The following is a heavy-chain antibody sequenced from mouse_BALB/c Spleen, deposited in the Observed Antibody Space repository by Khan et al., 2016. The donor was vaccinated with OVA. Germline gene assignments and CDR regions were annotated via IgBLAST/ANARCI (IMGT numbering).Heavy chain of an antibody. V-gene: IGHV1-4*01. D-gene: IGHD2-14*01. J-gene: IGHJ3*01. CDR2: INPSNGYT. CDR3: VRDGAYHRNDGWFAY. Sequence: QVQLQQSGAELARPGASVKMFCKASGYTFTSYTIHWIKLRPGQGLEWIGYINPSNGYTNYNQKFKDKATLTADKSSTTAYMELSSLTSDDSALYNCVRDGAYHRNDGWFAYWGQGTLVTVSA. CDR1: GYTFTSYT.